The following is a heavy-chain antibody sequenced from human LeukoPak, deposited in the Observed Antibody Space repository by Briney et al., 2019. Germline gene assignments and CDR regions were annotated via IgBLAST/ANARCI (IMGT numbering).Heavy chain of an antibody. CDR1: GFTFSSYG. D-gene: IGHD6-19*01. V-gene: IGHV3-23*01. CDR2: ISGSGGNT. CDR3: AKRRMAVAGTDFDY. Sequence: PGGSLRLSCVMSGFTFSSYGMSWVRQAPGKGLEWVSTISGSGGNTYYADSVKGRFSISRDNSKNTLYLQMNSLRAEDTAVYYCAKRRMAVAGTDFDYWGQGTLVTVSS. J-gene: IGHJ4*02.